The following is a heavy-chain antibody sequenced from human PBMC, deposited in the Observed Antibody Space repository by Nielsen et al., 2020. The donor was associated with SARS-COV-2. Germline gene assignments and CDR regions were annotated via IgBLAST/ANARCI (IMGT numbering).Heavy chain of an antibody. CDR2: IWYDGSNK. CDR3: ARETGRSGSYPDY. J-gene: IGHJ4*02. D-gene: IGHD1-26*01. Sequence: GGSLRLSCAASGFTFSSYGMHWVRQAPGKGLEWVAVIWYDGSNKYYADSVKGRFTISRDNSKNTLYLQMNSLRAEDTAVYYCARETGRSGSYPDYWGQGTLVTVSS. CDR1: GFTFSSYG. V-gene: IGHV3-33*01.